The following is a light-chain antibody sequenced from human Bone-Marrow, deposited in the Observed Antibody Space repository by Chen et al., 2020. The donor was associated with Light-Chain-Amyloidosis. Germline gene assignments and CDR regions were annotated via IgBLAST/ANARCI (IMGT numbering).Light chain of an antibody. Sequence: QSVLTQPPSVSGAPGQRLTISCTGSSSNIGANYDVHWYQQLPGTAPKLLIFGTTNRPSGVPDRFSGSKSGTSASLAITGLPAEDEADYYCQSYDRSLSGSVFGGGTKLTVL. CDR3: QSYDRSLSGSV. CDR2: GTT. J-gene: IGLJ3*02. CDR1: SSNIGANYD. V-gene: IGLV1-40*01.